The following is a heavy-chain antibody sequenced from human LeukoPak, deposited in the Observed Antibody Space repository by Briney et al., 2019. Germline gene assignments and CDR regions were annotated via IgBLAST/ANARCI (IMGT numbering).Heavy chain of an antibody. D-gene: IGHD6-19*01. Sequence: GGSLRLSCAASGFTFSSYAMSWVRQTPVKGLEWVSVISGSGDSTYYADSVKGRFTISRDNSKNTLYLQMNSLRAEDTAVYYCARRSGIAVAGAFDYWGQGTLVTVSS. J-gene: IGHJ4*02. CDR3: ARRSGIAVAGAFDY. V-gene: IGHV3-23*01. CDR2: ISGSGDST. CDR1: GFTFSSYA.